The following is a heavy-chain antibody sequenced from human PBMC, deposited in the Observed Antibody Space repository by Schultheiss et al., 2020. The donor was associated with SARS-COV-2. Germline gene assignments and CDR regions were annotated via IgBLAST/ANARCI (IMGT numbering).Heavy chain of an antibody. V-gene: IGHV2-5*01. CDR3: AHTSHMYYYYGMDV. CDR2: IYWNDDK. J-gene: IGHJ6*02. Sequence: SGPTLVKPTQTLTLTCTFSGFSLSTSGVGVGWIRQPPGKALEWLALIYWNDDKRYSPSLKSRLTITKDTSKNQVVLTMTNMDPVDTATYYCAHTSHMYYYYGMDVWGQGTTVTVSS. D-gene: IGHD2-21*01. CDR1: GFSLSTSGVG.